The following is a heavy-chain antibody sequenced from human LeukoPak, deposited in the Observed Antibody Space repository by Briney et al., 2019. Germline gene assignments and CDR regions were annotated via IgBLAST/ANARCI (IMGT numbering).Heavy chain of an antibody. V-gene: IGHV4-34*01. Sequence: KPSETLSLTCAVYGGSFSGYYWSWIRQPPGKGLEWIGEINHSGSTNYNPSLKSRVTISVDTSKNQFSLKLSSVTAADTAVYYCARGYRQWLVLSEFYYFDYWGQGTLVTVSS. CDR3: ARGYRQWLVLSEFYYFDY. CDR1: GGSFSGYY. J-gene: IGHJ4*02. D-gene: IGHD6-19*01. CDR2: INHSGST.